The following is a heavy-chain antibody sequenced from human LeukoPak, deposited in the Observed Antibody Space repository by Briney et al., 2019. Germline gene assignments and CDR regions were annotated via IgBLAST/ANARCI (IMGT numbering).Heavy chain of an antibody. CDR3: TRSDGYGLVGI. CDR2: IYYSGST. D-gene: IGHD3-10*01. J-gene: IGHJ3*01. V-gene: IGHV4-59*12. CDR1: GGSISSYY. Sequence: PSENLSLTCTVSGGSISSYYWSWIRQPPGKGLEWIGYIYYSGSTNYNPSLKSRVTISVDTSKNQFSLTLSSVTAADTAVYYCTRSDGYGLVGIWGQGTMVTVSS.